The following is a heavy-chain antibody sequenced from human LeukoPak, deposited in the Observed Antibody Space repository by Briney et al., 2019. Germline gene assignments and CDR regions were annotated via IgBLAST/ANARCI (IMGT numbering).Heavy chain of an antibody. J-gene: IGHJ4*02. CDR2: IKGNGLTT. V-gene: IGHV3-11*04. D-gene: IGHD2-15*01. CDR3: AKAPVTTCSGAYCYPFDY. Sequence: GGSLRLSCAASGFTFSDYYMTWIRQAPGKGLEWLSHIKGNGLTTYYADSVKGRFTISRDNAKNTLYLQMNSLRAEDTAVYYCAKAPVTTCSGAYCYPFDYWSQGTLVTVSS. CDR1: GFTFSDYY.